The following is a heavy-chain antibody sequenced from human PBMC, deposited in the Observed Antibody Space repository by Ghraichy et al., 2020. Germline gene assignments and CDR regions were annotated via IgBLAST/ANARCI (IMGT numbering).Heavy chain of an antibody. CDR2: IYYSGST. V-gene: IGHV4-39*01. J-gene: IGHJ6*02. CDR3: ARRLGSGSYGMDV. Sequence: SETLSLTCTVSGGSISSSSYYWGWIRQPPGKGLEWIGSIYYSGSTYYNPSLKSRVTISVDTSKNQFSLKLSSVTAADTAVYYCARRLGSGSYGMDVWGQGTTVTVSS. CDR1: GGSISSSSYY. D-gene: IGHD1-26*01.